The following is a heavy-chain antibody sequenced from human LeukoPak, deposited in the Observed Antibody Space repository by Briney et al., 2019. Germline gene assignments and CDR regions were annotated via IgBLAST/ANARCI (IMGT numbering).Heavy chain of an antibody. CDR3: AKDIMYYDFSSGYSFDY. V-gene: IGHV3-23*01. D-gene: IGHD3-3*01. J-gene: IGHJ4*02. CDR2: ISGSGGST. CDR1: GFTFSSYA. Sequence: PGGSLRLSCAASGFTFSSYAMSWVRQAPGKGLEWVSAISGSGGSTYYADSVKGRFTISRDNSKNTLYLQMNSLRAEDTAVYYCAKDIMYYDFSSGYSFDYWGQGTLVTVSS.